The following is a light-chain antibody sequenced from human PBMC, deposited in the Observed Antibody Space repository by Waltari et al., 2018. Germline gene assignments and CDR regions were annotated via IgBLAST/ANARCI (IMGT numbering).Light chain of an antibody. CDR2: GNS. CDR3: QSYDSSLSGSV. V-gene: IGLV1-40*01. CDR1: SSNIGAGYD. J-gene: IGLJ2*01. Sequence: QSVLTQPPSVSGAPGQRVTISCTGSSSNIGAGYDVHWYQQLPGTVPKLLIYGNSNRPSGVPDRFSGSKSGPSASLAITGLQAEDEADYYCQSYDSSLSGSVFGGGTKLTVL.